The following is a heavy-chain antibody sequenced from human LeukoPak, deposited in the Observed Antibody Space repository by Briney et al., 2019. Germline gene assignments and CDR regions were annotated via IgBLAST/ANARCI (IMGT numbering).Heavy chain of an antibody. CDR3: ARRRDLYSGSYYPFDY. CDR1: GYSFTSYW. D-gene: IGHD1-26*01. J-gene: IGHJ4*02. CDR2: TYPGDSDA. Sequence: GGSLKISCKGSGYSFTSYWIGWVRQMPGKGLKWMGITYPGDSDARYSPSFQGQVTISADKSISTAYLQWSSLKASDTAMYYCARRRDLYSGSYYPFDYWGQGTLVTVSS. V-gene: IGHV5-51*01.